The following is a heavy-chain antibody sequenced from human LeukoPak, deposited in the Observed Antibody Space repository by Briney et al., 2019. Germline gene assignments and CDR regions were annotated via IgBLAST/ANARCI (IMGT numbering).Heavy chain of an antibody. Sequence: ASLTLSCTASGYTFTGYYMHWVRQAPGQGLEWIGFINPNSGATNYAHTFKGKFTMTRDNSISTAYMQLSSLTADDTALYYCGRGVEEDVNWFYPWGEGTLVTVSS. D-gene: IGHD3-10*01. CDR1: GYTFTGYY. CDR3: GRGVEEDVNWFYP. CDR2: INPNSGAT. V-gene: IGHV1-2*02. J-gene: IGHJ5*02.